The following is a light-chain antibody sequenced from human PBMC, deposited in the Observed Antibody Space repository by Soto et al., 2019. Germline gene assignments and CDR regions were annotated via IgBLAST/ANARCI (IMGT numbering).Light chain of an antibody. V-gene: IGLV2-14*01. CDR3: TSYTSSSTL. J-gene: IGLJ2*01. Sequence: QSVLTQPASVSGSPGQSITISCTGTSSDLGGYNYVSWYQQHPGKAPKLMIYEVSNRPSGVSNRFSGSKSGNTASLTISGLQPEDEADYYCTSYTSSSTLFGGGTKVTVL. CDR1: SSDLGGYNY. CDR2: EVS.